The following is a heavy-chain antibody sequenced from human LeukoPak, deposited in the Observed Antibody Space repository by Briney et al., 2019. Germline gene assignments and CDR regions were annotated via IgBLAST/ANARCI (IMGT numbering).Heavy chain of an antibody. V-gene: IGHV3-23*01. CDR3: TGGGWSTDAFDI. D-gene: IGHD6-19*01. CDR2: TTGSGGST. J-gene: IGHJ3*02. CDR1: GFTFSNYA. Sequence: PGGSLRLSCAASGFTFSNYAMSWVRQAPGKGLEWVSGTTGSGGSTNYADSVKGRFTISRDNSKNTLYLQMSSLRAEDTAVYYCTGGGWSTDAFDIWVQGTMVTVSS.